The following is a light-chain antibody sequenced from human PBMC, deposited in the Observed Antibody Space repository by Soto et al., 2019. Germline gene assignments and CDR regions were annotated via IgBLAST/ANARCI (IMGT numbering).Light chain of an antibody. CDR2: EVS. V-gene: IGLV2-14*01. Sequence: QSALTQPASVSGSAGQSITISCSGTMRDVGGYNYVSWYQQHPGKAPKLMIYEVSNRPSGVSNRFSGSKSGNTASLTISGLQAEDEADYYCNSYTSSSTLDVFGTGTKLTVL. CDR3: NSYTSSSTLDV. CDR1: MRDVGGYNY. J-gene: IGLJ1*01.